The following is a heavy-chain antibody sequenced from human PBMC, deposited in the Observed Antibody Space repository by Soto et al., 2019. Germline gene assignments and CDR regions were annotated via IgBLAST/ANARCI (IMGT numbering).Heavy chain of an antibody. Sequence: QVQLVESGGGVVKPGGSLILSCAASGFTVSDYYISWIRQAPGEGLEWVSKISSSRRYTTYADSVKGRFTISRDNAKNSQYLQMNSLSAEDTAVYYCERVPYYYVDLWGRGTLVTVSS. CDR3: ERVPYYYVDL. D-gene: IGHD3-10*01. V-gene: IGHV3-11*05. J-gene: IGHJ2*01. CDR2: ISSSRRYT. CDR1: GFTVSDYY.